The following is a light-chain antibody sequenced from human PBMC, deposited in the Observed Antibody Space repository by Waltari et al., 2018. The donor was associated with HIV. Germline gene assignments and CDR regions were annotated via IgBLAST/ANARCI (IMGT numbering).Light chain of an antibody. CDR2: TTN. J-gene: IGLJ2*01. CDR3: QSYDISLSVI. CDR1: SSNIGAGYG. V-gene: IGLV1-40*01. Sequence: QSVLTPPPSVSGAPGQRVTISCTGSSSNIGAGYGVHWYQRLPGAAPKLLIYTTNIRPSGVPDRFSGSRSGTSASLAITGLQADDEGDYYCQSYDISLSVIFGGGTKLTVL.